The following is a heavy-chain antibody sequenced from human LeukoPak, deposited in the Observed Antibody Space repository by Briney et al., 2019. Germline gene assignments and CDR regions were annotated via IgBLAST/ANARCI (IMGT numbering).Heavy chain of an antibody. CDR1: GGSIITRSYN. J-gene: IGHJ4*02. Sequence: PSETLSLTCTVSGGSIITRSYNWGWIRQPPGKGLEGIGSIYCSGSTNYNPSLKSRVTIYVYTSKNQFSLRLTSVTAADTAVYYCARRSVAVENYFDYWGQGSLVTVSS. V-gene: IGHV4-39*01. D-gene: IGHD6-19*01. CDR2: IYCSGST. CDR3: ARRSVAVENYFDY.